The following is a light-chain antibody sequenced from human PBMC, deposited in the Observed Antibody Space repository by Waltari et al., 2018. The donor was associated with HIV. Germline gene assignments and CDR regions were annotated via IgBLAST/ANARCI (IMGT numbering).Light chain of an antibody. J-gene: IGLJ3*02. Sequence: QLVLTQSPSASAPLGASVKLTCTLSSGHSTYAIAWHQQQPEKGPRYLMKLNSDGSHSKGDGIPDRFSGSSPGAERYLTISSLQSEDEADYYCQTWGTGILVFGGGTKLTVL. CDR3: QTWGTGILV. CDR1: SGHSTYA. V-gene: IGLV4-69*01. CDR2: LNSDGSH.